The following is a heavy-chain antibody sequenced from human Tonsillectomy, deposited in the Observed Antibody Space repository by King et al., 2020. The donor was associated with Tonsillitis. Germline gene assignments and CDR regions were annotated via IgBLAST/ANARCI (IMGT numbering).Heavy chain of an antibody. V-gene: IGHV1-2*02. CDR1: GYTFTVYY. CDR2: IDPNSGGT. D-gene: IGHD2-15*01. CDR3: ARLEEYCSGEICAKDDY. Sequence: VQLVESGAEVKKPGASVKVSCKASGYTFTVYYMHWVRQAPGQGLEWMGWIDPNSGGTDYAQKFQGRVTMNRETSISTAYMELSSLRTDDTAVHYCARLEEYCSGEICAKDDYWGQGTLVTVSS. J-gene: IGHJ4*02.